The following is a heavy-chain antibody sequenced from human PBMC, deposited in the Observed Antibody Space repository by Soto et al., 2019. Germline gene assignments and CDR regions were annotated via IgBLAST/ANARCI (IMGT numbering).Heavy chain of an antibody. Sequence: SETLSLTCAVYGGSFSGYYWGWIRQPPGKGLEWIGEINHSGSTNYNPSLKSRVTISVDTSKNQFSLKLSSVTAADTAVYYCARVPRKYYYDSSGWLDPWGQGTLVTVSS. J-gene: IGHJ5*02. CDR1: GGSFSGYY. CDR2: INHSGST. CDR3: ARVPRKYYYDSSGWLDP. D-gene: IGHD3-22*01. V-gene: IGHV4-34*01.